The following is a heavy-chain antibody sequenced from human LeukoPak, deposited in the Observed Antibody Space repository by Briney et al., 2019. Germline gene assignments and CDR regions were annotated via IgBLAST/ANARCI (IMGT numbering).Heavy chain of an antibody. V-gene: IGHV3-74*01. CDR3: ARRSPDYDYVWGSYLHMDV. Sequence: PGGSLRLSCTASGFTFSSYWMHWVRQAPGKGLVWVSRINSDGSSTSYADSVKGRFTISRDNAKNTLYLQMNSLRAEDTAVYYCARRSPDYDYVWGSYLHMDVWGKGTTVTVSS. CDR1: GFTFSSYW. J-gene: IGHJ6*03. CDR2: INSDGSST. D-gene: IGHD3-16*02.